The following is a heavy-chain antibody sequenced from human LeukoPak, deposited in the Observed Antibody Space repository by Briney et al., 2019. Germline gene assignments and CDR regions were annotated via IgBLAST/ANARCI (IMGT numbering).Heavy chain of an antibody. V-gene: IGHV3-74*01. J-gene: IGHJ6*02. CDR1: GFTFSSYW. CDR2: INSDGSST. D-gene: IGHD3-10*01. CDR3: ARPMVRGVSGMDV. Sequence: QPGGSLRLSCAASGFTFSSYWMHWVRQAPGKGLVWVSRINSDGSSTSYADSVRGRFTISRDNAKNTLYLQMNSLRAEDTAVYYCARPMVRGVSGMDVWGQGTTVTVSS.